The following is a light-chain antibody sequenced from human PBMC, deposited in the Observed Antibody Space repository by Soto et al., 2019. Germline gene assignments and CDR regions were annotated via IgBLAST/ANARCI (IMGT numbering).Light chain of an antibody. CDR1: ESVGIN. CDR3: QQYKNWPWT. V-gene: IGKV3-15*01. J-gene: IGKJ1*01. Sequence: LVLTQSPGTLSVSPRERATVSCRAIESVGINFAWYQQQPGPAPTLLIHVASTRATGIPARFSGSGSGTESTLTLSSLQSEDFAVYYCQQYKNWPWTFGQGTKVDIK. CDR2: VAS.